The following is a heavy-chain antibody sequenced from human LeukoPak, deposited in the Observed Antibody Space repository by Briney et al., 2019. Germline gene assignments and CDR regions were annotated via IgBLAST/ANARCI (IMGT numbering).Heavy chain of an antibody. Sequence: GASVKVSCTVSGYTLTELSMHWVRQAPGKGLEWMGGFDPEDGETIYAQKFQGRVTMTEDTSTDTAYMELSSLRSEDTAVYYCATDTGYYDSSGYYLYDAFDIWGQGTMVTVSS. D-gene: IGHD3-22*01. J-gene: IGHJ3*02. CDR2: FDPEDGET. CDR3: ATDTGYYDSSGYYLYDAFDI. V-gene: IGHV1-24*01. CDR1: GYTLTELS.